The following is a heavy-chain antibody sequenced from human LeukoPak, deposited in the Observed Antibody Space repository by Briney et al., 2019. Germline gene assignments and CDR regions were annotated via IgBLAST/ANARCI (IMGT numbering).Heavy chain of an antibody. CDR2: ISGSGGST. V-gene: IGHV3-23*01. J-gene: IGHJ6*02. CDR1: GFTFSSYA. D-gene: IGHD1-26*01. Sequence: GGSLRLSCAASGFTFSSYAMSWVRQAPGKGLEWVSAISGSGGSTYYADSVKGRFTISRDNFKNTLYLQMNSLRAEDTAVYYCATLGRGAAYYYYYGMDVWGQGTTVTVSS. CDR3: ATLGRGAAYYYYYGMDV.